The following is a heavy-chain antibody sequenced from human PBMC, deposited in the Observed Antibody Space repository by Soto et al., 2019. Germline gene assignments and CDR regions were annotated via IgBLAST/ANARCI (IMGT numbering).Heavy chain of an antibody. CDR2: INAGNGNT. CDR3: ARSPYSSSRDYYYGMDV. CDR1: GYTFTSYA. J-gene: IGHJ6*02. D-gene: IGHD6-13*01. V-gene: IGHV1-3*01. Sequence: QVQLVQSGAEVKKPGASVKVSCKASGYTFTSYAMHWVRQAPGQRLEWMGWINAGNGNTKYSQKFQGRVTITRDTSASTAYMELSSRRSEDTAVYYWARSPYSSSRDYYYGMDVWGQGTTVTVSS.